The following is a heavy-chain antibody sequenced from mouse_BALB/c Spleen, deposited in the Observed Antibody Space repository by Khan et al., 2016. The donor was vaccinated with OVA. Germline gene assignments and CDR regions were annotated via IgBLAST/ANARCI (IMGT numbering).Heavy chain of an antibody. J-gene: IGHJ4*01. Sequence: EVELVESGGGLVQPGGSRKLSCAASGFTFSDYGLAWVRQAPGKGPEWVAFISSLAYSIYYADTVTGRFTISRENAKNTPYLEMSSLRSEDTAMYGGARSWAMDYWGQGTSVTVSS. CDR2: ISSLAYSI. CDR1: GFTFSDYG. V-gene: IGHV5-15*02. CDR3: ARSWAMDY.